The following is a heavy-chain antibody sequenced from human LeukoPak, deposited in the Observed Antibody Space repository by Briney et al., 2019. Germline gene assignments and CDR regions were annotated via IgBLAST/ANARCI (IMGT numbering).Heavy chain of an antibody. D-gene: IGHD3-22*01. J-gene: IGHJ3*02. Sequence: SETLSLTCTVSGGSISSYYWSWIRQPPGKGLEWIGYIYYSGSTNYNPSLKSRVTISVDSSKNQFSLKLSSVTAADTAVYFCARGPYSYDSSGAFDIWGQGTMVTVSS. CDR3: ARGPYSYDSSGAFDI. CDR2: IYYSGST. CDR1: GGSISSYY. V-gene: IGHV4-59*08.